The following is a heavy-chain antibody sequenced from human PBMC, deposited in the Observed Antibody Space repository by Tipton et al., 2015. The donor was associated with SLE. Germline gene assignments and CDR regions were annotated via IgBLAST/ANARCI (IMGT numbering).Heavy chain of an antibody. D-gene: IGHD3-3*01. CDR3: ARGVNYFDY. CDR2: IYTSGST. CDR1: GYSISSGSYY. J-gene: IGHJ4*02. V-gene: IGHV4-61*02. Sequence: TLSLTCAVSGYSISSGSYYWCWIRQPAGKGLEWIGRIYTSGSTNYNPSLKSRVTISVDTSKNQFSLKLSSVTAADTAVYYCARGVNYFDYWGQGTLVTVSS.